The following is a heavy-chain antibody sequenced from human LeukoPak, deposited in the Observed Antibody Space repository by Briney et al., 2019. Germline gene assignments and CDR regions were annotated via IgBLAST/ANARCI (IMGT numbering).Heavy chain of an antibody. D-gene: IGHD2-15*01. J-gene: IGHJ4*02. V-gene: IGHV3-23*01. Sequence: GGSLRLSCAASGFNFNNYAMSWVRKAPGRGLECVSVISGSGGSTYYADSVKGRFTISRDSSKNTLYLQMSSLRVEDTAIYYCARGGGVVVPVHDYWGQGTLVTVSS. CDR3: ARGGGVVVPVHDY. CDR1: GFNFNNYA. CDR2: ISGSGGST.